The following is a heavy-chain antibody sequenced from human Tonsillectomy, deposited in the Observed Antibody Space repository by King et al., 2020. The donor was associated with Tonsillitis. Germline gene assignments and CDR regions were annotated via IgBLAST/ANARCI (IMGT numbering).Heavy chain of an antibody. D-gene: IGHD2-21*02. CDR1: GFTFSSYS. Sequence: VQLVESGGGLVKPGGSLRLSCAASGFTFSSYSMNWVRQAPGKGLEWVSSISSSSSYIYYADSVKGRFTISRDNAKNSLYLQMNSLRAEDTAVYYCARGASRIAYCGGDCPTDAFDIWSQGTMVTVSS. CDR3: ARGASRIAYCGGDCPTDAFDI. V-gene: IGHV3-21*01. CDR2: ISSSSSYI. J-gene: IGHJ3*02.